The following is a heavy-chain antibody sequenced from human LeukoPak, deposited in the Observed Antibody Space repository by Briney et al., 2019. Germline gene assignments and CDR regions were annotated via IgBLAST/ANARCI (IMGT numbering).Heavy chain of an antibody. D-gene: IGHD6-13*01. CDR2: IWYDGSNK. J-gene: IGHJ3*02. CDR3: AGLIAAAASTRAAFDI. V-gene: IGHV3-33*01. CDR1: GFTFSSYG. Sequence: GRSLRLSCAASGFTFSSYGMHWVRQAPGKGLEWVAVIWYDGSNKYYADSVKGRFTISRDNSKNTLYLQMNSLRAEDTAVYYCAGLIAAAASTRAAFDIWGQGTMVTVSS.